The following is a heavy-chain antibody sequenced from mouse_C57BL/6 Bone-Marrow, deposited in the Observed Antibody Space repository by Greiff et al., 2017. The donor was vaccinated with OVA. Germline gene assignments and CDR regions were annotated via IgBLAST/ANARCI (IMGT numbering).Heavy chain of an antibody. V-gene: IGHV1-55*01. J-gene: IGHJ2*01. CDR2: IYPGSGST. CDR1: GYTFTSYW. CDR3: ARRRAFTTVVAN. Sequence: VQLQQPGAELVKPGASVKMSCKASGYTFTSYWITWVKQRPGQGLEWIGDIYPGSGSTNYNEKFKSKATLTVDTSSSTAYMQLSSLTSEDSAVYYCARRRAFTTVVANWGQGTTLTVSS. D-gene: IGHD1-1*01.